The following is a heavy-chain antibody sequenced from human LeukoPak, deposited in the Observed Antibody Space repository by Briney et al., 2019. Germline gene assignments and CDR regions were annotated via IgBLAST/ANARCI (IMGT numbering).Heavy chain of an antibody. CDR2: INHSGST. D-gene: IGHD2-2*01. Sequence: SETLSLTCAVYGGSFSGYYWSWIRQPPGKGLEWIGEINHSGSTNYNPSLKSRVTISVDTSKNQFSLKLSSVTAADTAVYYCAGRPRVVVVPAAISSGGPPNWFDPWGQGTLVTVSS. CDR1: GGSFSGYY. V-gene: IGHV4-34*01. J-gene: IGHJ5*02. CDR3: AGRPRVVVVPAAISSGGPPNWFDP.